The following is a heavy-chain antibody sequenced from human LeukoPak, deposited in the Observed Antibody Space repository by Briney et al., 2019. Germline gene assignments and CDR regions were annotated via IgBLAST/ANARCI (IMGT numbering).Heavy chain of an antibody. J-gene: IGHJ3*01. Sequence: SETLSLTCAVYGGSFSTYYWSWIRQPPGKGLEWIGEVNHSGSTNYNPSLKSRVTISVDSSKSQFSLKLSSVTAADTAVYYCARSHDYSTSLAFDVWGQGTMVTVSS. V-gene: IGHV4-34*01. D-gene: IGHD4-11*01. CDR2: VNHSGST. CDR1: GGSFSTYY. CDR3: ARSHDYSTSLAFDV.